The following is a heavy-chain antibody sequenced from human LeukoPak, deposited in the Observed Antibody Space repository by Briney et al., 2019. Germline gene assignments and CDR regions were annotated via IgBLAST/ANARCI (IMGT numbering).Heavy chain of an antibody. CDR2: IYSGSST. CDR1: GFTVGTNY. D-gene: IGHD3-22*01. CDR3: ARDRAMIGADAFDI. Sequence: GGSLRLSCAASGFTVGTNYMSWVRQAPGKGLEWVSLIYSGSSTYYANSVKGRFTISRDNSKNTVYLQMNSLRAEDTAVYYCARDRAMIGADAFDIWGQGTMVTVSS. J-gene: IGHJ3*02. V-gene: IGHV3-53*01.